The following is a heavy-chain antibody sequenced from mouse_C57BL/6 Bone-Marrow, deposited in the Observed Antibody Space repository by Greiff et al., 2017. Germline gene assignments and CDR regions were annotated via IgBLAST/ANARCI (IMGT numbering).Heavy chain of an antibody. D-gene: IGHD1-1*01. V-gene: IGHV1-59*01. CDR1: GYTFTSYW. Sequence: QVQLQQPGAELVRPGTSVKLSCKASGYTFTSYWMHWVKQRPGQGLEWIGVIDPSDSYTNYNQKFKGKATLTVDTSSSTAYMQLSSLTSEESAVYYCASLSDYNGSRGYYFDYWGQGTTLTVSS. J-gene: IGHJ2*01. CDR2: IDPSDSYT. CDR3: ASLSDYNGSRGYYFDY.